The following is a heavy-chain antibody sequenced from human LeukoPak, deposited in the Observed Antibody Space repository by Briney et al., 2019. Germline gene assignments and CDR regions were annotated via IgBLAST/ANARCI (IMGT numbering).Heavy chain of an antibody. CDR1: GGSISSTNW. CDR2: ISLTGET. CDR3: ARGGASSLPFDH. D-gene: IGHD1-26*01. Sequence: PSETLSLTCGVSGGSISSTNWWSWVRQPPGQGLEWIGEISLTGETNYNPSLNGRVTMSLDESRNQLSLDLTSVTAADTAIYYCARGGASSLPFDHWGQGTLVTVSS. V-gene: IGHV4-4*02. J-gene: IGHJ4*02.